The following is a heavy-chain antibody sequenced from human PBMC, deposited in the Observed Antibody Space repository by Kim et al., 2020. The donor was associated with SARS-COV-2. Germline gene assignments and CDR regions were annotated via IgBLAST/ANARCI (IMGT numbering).Heavy chain of an antibody. V-gene: IGHV3-23*01. J-gene: IGHJ5*02. Sequence: GGSLRLSCAASGFTFSSYAMSWVRQAPGKGLEWVSAISGSGGSTYYADSVKGRYTISRDNSKNTLYLQMNSLRAEDTAVYYCAKGPIEYSSTFWFDPWGQGTLVTVSS. D-gene: IGHD6-6*01. CDR3: AKGPIEYSSTFWFDP. CDR1: GFTFSSYA. CDR2: ISGSGGST.